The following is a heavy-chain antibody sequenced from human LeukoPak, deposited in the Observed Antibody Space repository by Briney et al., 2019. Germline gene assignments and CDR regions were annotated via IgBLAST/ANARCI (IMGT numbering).Heavy chain of an antibody. Sequence: SETLSLTCAVYGGSFSGYYWSWIRQPPGKGLEWIGEINHSGSTNYNPSLKSRVTISVDTSKNQFSLKQSSVTAADTAVYYCARGLYDYVWGSYRLAYFDYWGQGTLVTVSS. CDR2: INHSGST. D-gene: IGHD3-16*02. CDR1: GGSFSGYY. J-gene: IGHJ4*02. V-gene: IGHV4-34*01. CDR3: ARGLYDYVWGSYRLAYFDY.